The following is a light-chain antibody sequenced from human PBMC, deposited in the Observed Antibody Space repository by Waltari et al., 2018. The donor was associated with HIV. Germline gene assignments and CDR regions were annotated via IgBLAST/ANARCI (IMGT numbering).Light chain of an antibody. CDR2: EGI. V-gene: IGLV2-23*01. Sequence: QSAPTQPASVSGSPGQSITISCTGTSSDVGNYNLVSWYQQHPGKAPKLMIYEGIKRPSGVSNRISGSKSGNTASLTISGLQAEDEADYYCCSYGGSSNWVFGGGTKLTVL. CDR1: SSDVGNYNL. CDR3: CSYGGSSNWV. J-gene: IGLJ3*02.